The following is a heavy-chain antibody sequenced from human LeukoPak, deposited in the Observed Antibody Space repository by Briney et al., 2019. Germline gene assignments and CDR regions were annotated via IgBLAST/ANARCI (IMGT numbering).Heavy chain of an antibody. CDR2: IYSGGST. CDR1: GGSISSYY. J-gene: IGHJ6*02. CDR3: AGSPIGYGMDV. V-gene: IGHV4-59*01. Sequence: SETLSLTCTVSGGSISSYYWSWIRQPPGKGLEWIGYIYSGGSTNYNPSLKSRVTISVDTSKNQFSPKLSSVTAADTAVYYCAGSPIGYGMDVWGQGTTVTVSS.